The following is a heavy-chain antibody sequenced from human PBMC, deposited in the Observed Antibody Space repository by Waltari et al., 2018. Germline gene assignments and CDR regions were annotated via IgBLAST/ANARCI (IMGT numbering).Heavy chain of an antibody. CDR1: GYTFTSYA. CDR2: IEAGNGNT. D-gene: IGHD3-22*01. CDR3: ASGRRKGLITMIVGSYWYFDL. V-gene: IGHV1-3*01. Sequence: QVQLVQSGAEVKKPGASVKVSCKASGYTFTSYAMHWVRQAPGQRLEWMGWIEAGNGNTKYSQKFQGRVTITRDTSASTAYMELSSLRSEDTAVYYCASGRRKGLITMIVGSYWYFDLWGRGTLVTVSS. J-gene: IGHJ2*01.